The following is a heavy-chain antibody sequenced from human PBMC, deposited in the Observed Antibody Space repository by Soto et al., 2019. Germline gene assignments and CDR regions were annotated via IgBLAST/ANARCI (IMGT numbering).Heavy chain of an antibody. V-gene: IGHV3-23*01. CDR3: AKANCSSTSCFDY. CDR1: GFTFSSYA. Sequence: EVQLLESGGGLVQPGGSLRLSCAASGFTFSSYAMSWVRQAPGKGLEWVSAISGSGGSTYYADSVKGRFTISRDNSKYTLYLQMNSVRAEDTAVYYCAKANCSSTSCFDYWGQGTLLTVSS. J-gene: IGHJ4*02. CDR2: ISGSGGST. D-gene: IGHD2-2*01.